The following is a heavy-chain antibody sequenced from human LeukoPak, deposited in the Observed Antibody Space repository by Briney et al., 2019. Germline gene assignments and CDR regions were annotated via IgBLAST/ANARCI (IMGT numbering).Heavy chain of an antibody. Sequence: GGSLRLSCAASGFTVSSNYMSWVRQAPGKGLEWVSVIYSGGSTYYADSVKGRFTISRDNSKNTLYLQMNSLRAEDTAVYYCACSGGSCSPLLPHYYYYGMDVWGQGTTVTVSS. J-gene: IGHJ6*02. CDR1: GFTVSSNY. CDR3: ACSGGSCSPLLPHYYYYGMDV. D-gene: IGHD2-15*01. CDR2: IYSGGST. V-gene: IGHV3-66*02.